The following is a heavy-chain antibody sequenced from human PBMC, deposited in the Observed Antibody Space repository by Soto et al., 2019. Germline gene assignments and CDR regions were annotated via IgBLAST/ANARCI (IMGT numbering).Heavy chain of an antibody. Sequence: HLVESGGGVVQPGGSLRLSCAASGFAFSAFGMQWVRQTPAKGLEWVAVISYDGVNKNYPDSVKGRFTVSRDNSKNTLYLQMSTLTVDDTAAYYCAKYRRSVFYFDAFDIWGQGTLVAGSS. CDR3: AKYRRSVFYFDAFDI. J-gene: IGHJ3*02. CDR2: ISYDGVNK. CDR1: GFAFSAFG. D-gene: IGHD3-22*01. V-gene: IGHV3-30*18.